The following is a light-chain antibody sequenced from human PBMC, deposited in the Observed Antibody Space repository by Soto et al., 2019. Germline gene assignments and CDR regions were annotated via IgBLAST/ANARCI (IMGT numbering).Light chain of an antibody. CDR3: KKGNSLPPYT. Sequence: DFQMTQSPSSVSASVGHRVTITCRATQSLTRWLTWYQQKPGQAPKLLIYAASTLHRGVSSRFSGTGSGTDFTLTINNLQPDDVATSYCKKGNSLPPYTFGPGTKVDIK. J-gene: IGKJ3*01. CDR1: QSLTRW. CDR2: AAS. V-gene: IGKV1D-12*01.